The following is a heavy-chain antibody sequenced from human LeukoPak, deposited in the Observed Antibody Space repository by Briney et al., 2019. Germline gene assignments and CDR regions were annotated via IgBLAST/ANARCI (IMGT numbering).Heavy chain of an antibody. J-gene: IGHJ4*02. D-gene: IGHD3-16*01. CDR3: ARALGPFDY. CDR1: GFIFSDYG. Sequence: SGGSLRLSCEGSGFIFSDYGIHWVRQAPGKGLEWVAVIWSDGSNKYYADSVKGRFTISRDNSKDTLYLQLNSLRADDTAVYYCARALGPFDYWGQGTLVTVSS. V-gene: IGHV3-33*01. CDR2: IWSDGSNK.